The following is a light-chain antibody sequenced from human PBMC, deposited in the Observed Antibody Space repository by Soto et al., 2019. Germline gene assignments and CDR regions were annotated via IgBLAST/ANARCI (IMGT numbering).Light chain of an antibody. J-gene: IGLJ2*01. CDR1: KLGDEY. CDR2: QDS. CDR3: QAWDSSTVV. V-gene: IGLV3-1*01. Sequence: SYELTQPPSVSVSPGQTASITCSGDKLGDEYACWYQQKPGQSPVLVIYQDSKRPSGIPERFSGSNSGNTATLTISGTQAMAEADYYCQAWDSSTVVFGGGTKLTVL.